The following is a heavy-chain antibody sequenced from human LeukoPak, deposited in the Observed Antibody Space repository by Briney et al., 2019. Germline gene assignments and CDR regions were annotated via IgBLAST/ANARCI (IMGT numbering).Heavy chain of an antibody. CDR3: ARSYYFGSGSYYTSDY. V-gene: IGHV1-18*01. CDR2: ISAYNGNT. D-gene: IGHD3-10*01. J-gene: IGHJ4*02. Sequence: ASVKVSCKASGYIFTTYDISWVRQAPGQGLEWMGWISAYNGNTNYAQKLQGRVTMTTDASTSTAYMELRSLRSDDTAVYYCARSYYFGSGSYYTSDYWGQGTLVTVSS. CDR1: GYIFTTYD.